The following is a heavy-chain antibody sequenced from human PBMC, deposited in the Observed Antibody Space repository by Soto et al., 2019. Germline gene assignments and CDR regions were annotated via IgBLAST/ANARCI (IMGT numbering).Heavy chain of an antibody. Sequence: GGSLRLSCAASGFTFSSYWMHWVRQAPGKGLVWVSRINSDGSSTSYADSVKGRFTISRDNSKNTLYLQMNSLRAEDTAVYYCAIEWVAAAGFFDYSCQTLLVTGSS. CDR3: AIEWVAAAGFFDY. J-gene: IGHJ4*02. D-gene: IGHD6-13*01. V-gene: IGHV3-74*01. CDR2: INSDGSST. CDR1: GFTFSSYW.